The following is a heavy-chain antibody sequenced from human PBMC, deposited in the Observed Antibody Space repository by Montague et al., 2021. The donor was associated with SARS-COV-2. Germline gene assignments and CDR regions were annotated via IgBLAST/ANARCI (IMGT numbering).Heavy chain of an antibody. CDR3: ARRLGGSGWLDY. CDR2: IHSSGTT. Sequence: SETLSLTCTVAGGSISSGSYYWGWFRQPPGKGLEWIGNIHSSGTTYYKSRVTISVDTSKNQFSLKMTSVTAADTAVYYCARRLGGSGWLDYWGQGTLVTVS. D-gene: IGHD6-25*01. J-gene: IGHJ4*02. CDR1: GGSISSGSYY. V-gene: IGHV4-39*01.